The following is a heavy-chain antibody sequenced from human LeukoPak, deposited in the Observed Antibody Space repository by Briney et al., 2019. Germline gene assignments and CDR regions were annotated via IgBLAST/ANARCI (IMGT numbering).Heavy chain of an antibody. V-gene: IGHV3-53*01. D-gene: IGHD3-22*01. CDR2: IYSGGST. Sequence: GGSLGLSCAASGFTVSSNYMSWVRQAPGKGLEWVSVIYSGGSTYYADSVKGRFTISRGNSKNTLYLQMNSLRAEDTAVYYCARDGFSSGYPYDAFDIWGQGTMVTVSS. CDR1: GFTVSSNY. CDR3: ARDGFSSGYPYDAFDI. J-gene: IGHJ3*02.